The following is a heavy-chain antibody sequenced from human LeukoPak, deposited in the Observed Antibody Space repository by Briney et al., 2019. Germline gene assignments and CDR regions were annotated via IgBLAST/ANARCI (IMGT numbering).Heavy chain of an antibody. CDR1: GGSISSSNYF. V-gene: IGHV4-39*07. CDR2: IHYSGST. CDR3: ARSTWLLDK. J-gene: IGHJ4*02. Sequence: SETLSLTCQVSGGSISSSNYFWGWIRQPPGKGLEWIGSIHYSGSTYYNPSLKSRVTISLDTSKNQFSLKLSSVTAADTAVYYCARSTWLLDKWGQGTLVTVSS. D-gene: IGHD3-22*01.